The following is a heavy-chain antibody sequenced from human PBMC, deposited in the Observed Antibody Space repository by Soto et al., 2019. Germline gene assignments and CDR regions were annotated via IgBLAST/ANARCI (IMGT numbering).Heavy chain of an antibody. CDR1: GFTFSSYA. D-gene: IGHD3-9*01. CDR2: ISGSGGST. CDR3: AKHYDILTGYAHYYFDN. Sequence: HPGGSLRLSCAASGFTFSSYAMSWVRPAPGKGLEWVSAISGSGGSTYYADSVKGRFTISRDNSKNTLYLQMNSLRAEDTAVYYCAKHYDILTGYAHYYFDNRCQQSLLTISS. V-gene: IGHV3-23*01. J-gene: IGHJ4*02.